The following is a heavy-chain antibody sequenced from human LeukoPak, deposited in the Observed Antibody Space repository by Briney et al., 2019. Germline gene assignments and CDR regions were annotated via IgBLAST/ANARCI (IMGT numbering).Heavy chain of an antibody. J-gene: IGHJ6*02. Sequence: GGSLRLSCAASGFNFSSYGMHWVRQAPGKGLEWVAVISDDGSNKYYADSVKGRFTISRDNSKNTLYLQMNSLRAEDTAVYYCAKVRSSAGYYYYGMDVWGQGTTVTVSS. V-gene: IGHV3-30*18. D-gene: IGHD3-3*01. CDR3: AKVRSSAGYYYYGMDV. CDR1: GFNFSSYG. CDR2: ISDDGSNK.